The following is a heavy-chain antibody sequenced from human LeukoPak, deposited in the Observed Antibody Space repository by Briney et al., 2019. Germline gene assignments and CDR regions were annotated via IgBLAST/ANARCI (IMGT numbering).Heavy chain of an antibody. CDR2: ISGSGGST. J-gene: IGHJ4*02. CDR1: GFTFSSYA. Sequence: GGSLRLSCAASGFTFSSYAMSWVRQAPGKGLEWVSAISGSGGSTYYADSVKGRFTISRDNSKNTLYLQMYSLRAEDTAVYYCAKRPYSGYGHFDYWGQGTLVTVSS. D-gene: IGHD5-12*01. V-gene: IGHV3-23*01. CDR3: AKRPYSGYGHFDY.